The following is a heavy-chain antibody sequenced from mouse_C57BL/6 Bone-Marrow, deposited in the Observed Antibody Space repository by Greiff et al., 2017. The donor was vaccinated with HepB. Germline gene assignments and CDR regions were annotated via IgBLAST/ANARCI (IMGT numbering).Heavy chain of an antibody. CDR2: INPSSGYT. J-gene: IGHJ2*01. CDR1: GYTFTSYT. V-gene: IGHV1-4*01. Sequence: VKLVESGAELARPGDSVKMSCKASGYTFTSYTMHWVKQRPGQGLEWIGYINPSSGYTKYNQKFKDKATLTADKSSSTAYMQLSSLTSEDSAVYYCANFYYFDYWGQGTTLTVSS. CDR3: ANFYYFDY.